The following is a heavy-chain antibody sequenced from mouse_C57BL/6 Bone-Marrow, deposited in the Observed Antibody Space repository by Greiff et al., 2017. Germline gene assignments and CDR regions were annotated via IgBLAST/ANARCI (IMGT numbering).Heavy chain of an antibody. J-gene: IGHJ3*01. CDR3: ARGSRVRYY. CDR1: GFTFSSYA. CDR2: ISDGGSYT. D-gene: IGHD1-1*01. Sequence: EVQGVESGGGLVKPGGSLKLSCAASGFTFSSYAMSWVRQTPEKRLEWVATISDGGSYTYYPANVKGRFTISRDNATNNLYLQMGHLKSEDTAIYYCARGSRVRYYWGQGTLVTVSA. V-gene: IGHV5-4*01.